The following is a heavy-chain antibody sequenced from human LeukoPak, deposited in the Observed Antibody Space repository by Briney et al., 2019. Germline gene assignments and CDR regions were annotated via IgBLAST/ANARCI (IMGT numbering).Heavy chain of an antibody. V-gene: IGHV3-23*01. CDR1: GFTFKDYY. CDR3: AKVATKFSFYFYGMDV. Sequence: GGSLRLSCTASGFTFKDYYMNWVRQAPGKGLEWVSSISGKSDKTFYGDSVKGRFTISRDNSKKTVYLQMDRLRGEDTALYYCAKVATKFSFYFYGMDVWGHGTTVTVSS. CDR2: ISGKSDKT. J-gene: IGHJ6*02. D-gene: IGHD2-8*01.